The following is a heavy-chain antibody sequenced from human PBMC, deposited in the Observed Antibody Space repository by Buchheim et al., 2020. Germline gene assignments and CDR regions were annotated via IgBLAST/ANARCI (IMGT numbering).Heavy chain of an antibody. CDR1: GFTFRTSW. D-gene: IGHD6-19*01. V-gene: IGHV3-7*01. Sequence: EVQLVESGGTLVQPGGSLRLSCAASGFTFRTSWMAWVRQTPGKGLEWVANIKEDGSERNYVDSVKGRFIISRDNAENSLYLHMNSLGVEDTALYFCVRDRGWSSYDYWGQGT. CDR2: IKEDGSER. CDR3: VRDRGWSSYDY. J-gene: IGHJ4*02.